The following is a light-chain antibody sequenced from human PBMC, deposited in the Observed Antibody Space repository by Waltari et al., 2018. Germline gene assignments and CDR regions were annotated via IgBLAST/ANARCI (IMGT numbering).Light chain of an antibody. Sequence: QSALTQPASVSGSPGQSITISCTGTSSDVGAYNYVSWYQQHPGKAPKPMIFDVSNRPSGVSNRFSGSKSGTTASLTISGLQAEDEADYYCSSYISSSTLELFGGGTSLTVL. CDR2: DVS. J-gene: IGLJ2*01. V-gene: IGLV2-14*03. CDR1: SSDVGAYNY. CDR3: SSYISSSTLEL.